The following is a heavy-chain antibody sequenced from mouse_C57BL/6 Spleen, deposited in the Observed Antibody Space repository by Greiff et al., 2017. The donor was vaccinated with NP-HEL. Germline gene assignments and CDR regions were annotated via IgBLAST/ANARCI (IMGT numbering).Heavy chain of an antibody. CDR2: INPSSGYT. CDR1: GYTFTSYT. V-gene: IGHV1-4*01. D-gene: IGHD1-1*02. Sequence: QVQLQQSGAELARPGASVKMSCKASGYTFTSYTMHWVKQRPGQGLEWIGYINPSSGYTKYNQKFKDKATLTADKSSSTAYMQLSSLTSEDSAVYYCARWRAPGWYFDYWGQGTTLTVSS. J-gene: IGHJ2*01. CDR3: ARWRAPGWYFDY.